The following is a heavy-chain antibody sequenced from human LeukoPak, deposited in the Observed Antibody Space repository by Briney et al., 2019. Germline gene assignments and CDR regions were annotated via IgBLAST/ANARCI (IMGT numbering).Heavy chain of an antibody. D-gene: IGHD2-2*01. CDR2: ISAYNGDT. J-gene: IGHJ5*02. Sequence: ASVKVSCKASGYTFTSYGISWVRQAPGQGLEWMGWISAYNGDTNYAQKLQGRVTMTTDTSTSTAYMELRSLRSDDTAVCYCARVGYQLLSYNWFDPWGQGTLVTVSS. CDR1: GYTFTSYG. CDR3: ARVGYQLLSYNWFDP. V-gene: IGHV1-18*01.